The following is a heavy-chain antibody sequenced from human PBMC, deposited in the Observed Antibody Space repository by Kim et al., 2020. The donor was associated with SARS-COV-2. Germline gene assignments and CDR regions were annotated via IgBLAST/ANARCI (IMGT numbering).Heavy chain of an antibody. V-gene: IGHV1-18*01. CDR3: ARDSPSITMVRGVINYYYGMDL. CDR2: ISAYNGNT. J-gene: IGHJ6*02. Sequence: ASVKVSCKASGYTFTSYGISWVRQAPGQGLEWMGWISAYNGNTNYAQKLQGRVTMTTDTSTSTAYMELRSLRSDDTAVYYCARDSPSITMVRGVINYYYGMDLWGQGTTVTVSS. D-gene: IGHD3-10*01. CDR1: GYTFTSYG.